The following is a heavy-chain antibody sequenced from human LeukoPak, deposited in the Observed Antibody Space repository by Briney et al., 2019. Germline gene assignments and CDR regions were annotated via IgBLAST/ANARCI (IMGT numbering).Heavy chain of an antibody. Sequence: ETLSLTCTVSRGSISSYYWTWLRQPPGKGLEWIGYIYYSGSTNYNPSLKSRVSISVDTSNNQFSLKLSSLTAADTAVYYCASRRAVPGFYYFDYWGQGTLVTVSS. J-gene: IGHJ4*02. D-gene: IGHD6-19*01. CDR3: ASRRAVPGFYYFDY. CDR1: RGSISSYY. V-gene: IGHV4-59*08. CDR2: IYYSGST.